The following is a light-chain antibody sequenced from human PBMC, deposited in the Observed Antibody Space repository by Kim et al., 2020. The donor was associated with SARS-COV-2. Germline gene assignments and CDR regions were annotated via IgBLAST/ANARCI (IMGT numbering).Light chain of an antibody. CDR2: EFT. CDR1: GSDGGSSIR. V-gene: IGLV2-23*02. J-gene: IGLJ2*01. Sequence: QSTSYAVTGTGSDGGSSIRISWYQHYPGNATKVMISEFTKRPAGVSNRFSGSTSGNTASLTISGLQAEDEADYYCCSYAGYSTPVVFGGGTQLTVL. CDR3: CSYAGYSTPVV.